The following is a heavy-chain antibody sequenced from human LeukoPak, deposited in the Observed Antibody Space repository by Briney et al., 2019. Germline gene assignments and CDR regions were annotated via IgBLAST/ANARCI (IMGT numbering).Heavy chain of an antibody. D-gene: IGHD3-22*01. J-gene: IGHJ3*02. CDR2: INSDGSST. V-gene: IGHV3-74*01. Sequence: PGGSLRLSCAASGFTFSSYWMHSVRQAPGKGLVWVSRINSDGSSTSYADSVKGRFTISRDNAKNRLYLKMNSLRAEDTAVYYCARVGGSSGYYNGAFDIWGQGTMVTVSS. CDR1: GFTFSSYW. CDR3: ARVGGSSGYYNGAFDI.